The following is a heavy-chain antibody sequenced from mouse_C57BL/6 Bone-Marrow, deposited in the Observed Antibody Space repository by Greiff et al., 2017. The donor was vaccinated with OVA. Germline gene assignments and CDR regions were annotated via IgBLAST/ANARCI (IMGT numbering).Heavy chain of an antibody. J-gene: IGHJ4*01. CDR2: IYPGDGDT. D-gene: IGHD2-2*01. CDR1: GYAFSSSW. CDR3: ARLVVTTRRAMDY. Sequence: QVQLKESGPELVKPGASVKISCKASGYAFSSSWKNWVKQRPGKGLEWIGRIYPGDGDTNYNGKFKGKATLTADKSSSTAYMQLSSLTSEDSAVYFCARLVVTTRRAMDYWGQGTSVTVSS. V-gene: IGHV1-82*01.